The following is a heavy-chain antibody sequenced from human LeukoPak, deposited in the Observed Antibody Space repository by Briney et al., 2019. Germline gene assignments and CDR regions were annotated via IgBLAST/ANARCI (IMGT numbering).Heavy chain of an antibody. CDR3: ARPASSGYDSTPQD. D-gene: IGHD5-12*01. CDR2: IYYSGST. CDR1: GGSISSSSYY. J-gene: IGHJ4*02. V-gene: IGHV4-39*01. Sequence: SETLSLTCTVSGGSISSSSYYWGRIRQPPGKGLEWIGSIYYSGSTYYNPSLKSRVTISVDTSKNQFSLKLSSVTAADTAVYYCARPASSGYDSTPQDWGQGTLVTVSS.